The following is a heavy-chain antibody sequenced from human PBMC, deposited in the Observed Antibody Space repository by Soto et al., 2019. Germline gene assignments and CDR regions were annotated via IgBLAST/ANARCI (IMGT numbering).Heavy chain of an antibody. CDR2: IYLGGSI. CDR3: ARGLITGSHYSGGWYYFDS. D-gene: IGHD6-19*01. J-gene: IGHJ4*02. Sequence: SETLSLTCSVSGASISSYYYTWIRQTPGKGLEWIGYIYLGGSINYNPSFKSRVIISVDTSKNHFSVRLSSVTAADTAVYYCARGLITGSHYSGGWYYFDSWGQGTQVTVSS. CDR1: GASISSYY. V-gene: IGHV4-59*01.